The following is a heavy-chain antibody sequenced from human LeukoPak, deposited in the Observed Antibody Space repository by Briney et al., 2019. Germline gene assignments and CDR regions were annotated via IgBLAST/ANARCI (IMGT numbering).Heavy chain of an antibody. D-gene: IGHD6-19*01. J-gene: IGHJ6*02. Sequence: GGSLRLSCTASGFSFSSYSMSWIRQAPGKGLEWVSVIGGSGSSTYYADSMKGRFTISRDNSKNTLYLQMNSLRAEDTAVYYCAKDIDPVAGTPYYYYGMDVWGQGTTVTVSS. CDR1: GFSFSSYS. CDR2: IGGSGSST. V-gene: IGHV3-23*01. CDR3: AKDIDPVAGTPYYYYGMDV.